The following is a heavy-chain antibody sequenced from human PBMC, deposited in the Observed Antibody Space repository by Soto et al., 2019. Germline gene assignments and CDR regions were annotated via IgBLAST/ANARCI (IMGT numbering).Heavy chain of an antibody. D-gene: IGHD2-8*02. CDR1: GYSFSNFW. CDR3: ARSVLVTSTMNYFDL. CDR2: IYPDDSDT. Sequence: PGESLKISCQASGYSFSNFWIAWVRQMPGEGLEWLGIIYPDDSDTRYSPSFLGQVTISADKSIKTTYLQWSSLKASDTAIYFCARSVLVTSTMNYFDLWGQGTLFTVSS. V-gene: IGHV5-51*01. J-gene: IGHJ4*02.